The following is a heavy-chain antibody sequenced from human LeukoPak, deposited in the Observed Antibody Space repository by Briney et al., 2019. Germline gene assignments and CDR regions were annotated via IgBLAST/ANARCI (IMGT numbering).Heavy chain of an antibody. V-gene: IGHV3-74*01. D-gene: IGHD5-18*01. CDR2: VKGDGRTT. CDR3: ATGHSYGYDY. Sequence: SGGSLRLSCAASGLTFSDFWMHWVRQPPGKGLVWVALVKGDGRTTIYADSVKGRFTISRDNAKNTLYLQMNSLRADDSGVYYRATGHSYGYDYWGQGVLVTVSS. J-gene: IGHJ4*02. CDR1: GLTFSDFW.